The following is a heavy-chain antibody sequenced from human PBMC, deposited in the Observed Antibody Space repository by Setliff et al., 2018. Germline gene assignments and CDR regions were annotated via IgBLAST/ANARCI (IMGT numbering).Heavy chain of an antibody. Sequence: ASVKVSCKASGYTFTSYGITWVRQAPGQVLEWTGWISTYTGNTNYAQKLQGRITMTTDTSTSTAYMELSSLTSDDTSVYCSRLVRYCTTTTCQRASGAEFWGQGTLVTVSS. CDR2: ISTYTGNT. J-gene: IGHJ4*02. CDR3: RLVRYCTTTTCQRASGAEF. D-gene: IGHD2-8*01. V-gene: IGHV1-18*01. CDR1: GYTFTSYG.